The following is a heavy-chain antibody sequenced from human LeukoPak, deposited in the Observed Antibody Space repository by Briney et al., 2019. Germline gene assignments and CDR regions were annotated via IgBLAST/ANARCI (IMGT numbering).Heavy chain of an antibody. D-gene: IGHD2-15*01. CDR3: ASSYVVAATSWYYYGMDV. V-gene: IGHV3-66*01. J-gene: IGHJ6*02. CDR2: IYSGGST. Sequence: GGSLRLSCAASGFTVSSNYMSWVRQAPGKGLEWVSDIYSGGSTYYADSVKGRFTISRDNSKNTLYLQMNSLRAEDTAVYYCASSYVVAATSWYYYGMDVWGQGTTVTVSS. CDR1: GFTVSSNY.